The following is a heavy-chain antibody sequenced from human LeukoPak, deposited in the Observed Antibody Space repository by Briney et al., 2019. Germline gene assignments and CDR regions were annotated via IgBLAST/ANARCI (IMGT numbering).Heavy chain of an antibody. D-gene: IGHD3-10*01. J-gene: IGHJ4*02. CDR1: GGSFSGYY. CDR2: INHSGST. CDR3: ARGEWFGELLKY. Sequence: PSETLSLTCAVYGGSFSGYYWSWIRQPPGKGLEWIGEINHSGSTNYNPSLKSRVTISVDTSKNQFSLKLSSVTAADTAVYYCARGEWFGELLKYWGQGTLVTVSS. V-gene: IGHV4-34*01.